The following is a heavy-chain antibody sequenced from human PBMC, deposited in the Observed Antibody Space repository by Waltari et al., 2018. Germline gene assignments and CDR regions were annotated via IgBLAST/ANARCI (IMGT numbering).Heavy chain of an antibody. CDR1: GFTFDDYA. CDR3: AKDQLPKLSAFDI. V-gene: IGHV3-9*01. J-gene: IGHJ3*02. D-gene: IGHD1-1*01. Sequence: EVQLVESGGGLVQPGRSLRLSCAASGFTFDDYAMHWVRQAPGKGLEWVSGIIWNSGSIGYADSVKGRFTISRDNAKNSLYLQMNSLRAEDTALYYCAKDQLPKLSAFDIWGQGTMVTVSS. CDR2: IIWNSGSI.